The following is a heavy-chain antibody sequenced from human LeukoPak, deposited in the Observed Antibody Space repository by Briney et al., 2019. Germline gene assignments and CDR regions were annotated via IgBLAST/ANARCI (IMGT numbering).Heavy chain of an antibody. CDR2: TYYRSKWYN. V-gene: IGHV6-1*01. Sequence: SQTLSLTCAISGDSVSSNSAAWNWIRQSPSRGLEWLGRTYYRSKWYNDYAVSVKSRITINPDTSKNHFSLKLSSVTAADTAVYYCAVHDYGDYFFDYWGQGTLVTVSS. CDR1: GDSVSSNSAA. D-gene: IGHD4-17*01. CDR3: AVHDYGDYFFDY. J-gene: IGHJ4*02.